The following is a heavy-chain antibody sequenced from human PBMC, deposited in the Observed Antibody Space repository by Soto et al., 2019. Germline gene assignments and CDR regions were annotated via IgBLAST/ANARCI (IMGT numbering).Heavy chain of an antibody. CDR2: IYYSGST. CDR3: ARVVGAPPGRFAP. Sequence: SETLSLTCAVSGYSISSSNWWGWIRQPPGKGLEWIGYIYYSGSTYYNPSLKSRVTMSVDTSKNQFSLKLSSVTAVDTAVYYCARVVGAPPGRFAPRGQGTSVTVSA. CDR1: GYSISSSNW. V-gene: IGHV4-28*01. J-gene: IGHJ5*02. D-gene: IGHD1-26*01.